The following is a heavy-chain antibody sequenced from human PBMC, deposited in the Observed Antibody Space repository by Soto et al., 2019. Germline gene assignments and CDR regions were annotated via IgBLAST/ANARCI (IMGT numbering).Heavy chain of an antibody. D-gene: IGHD3-3*01. CDR1: PYSFTSYW. V-gene: IGHV5-51*01. CDR2: MYPADSDT. Sequence: VASLKISCKASPYSFTSYWIGWVRQMHWKGLEWMGIMYPADSDTRYSASLLVQVTISADKSVSTAYLQWSSLKASATAMYYCARCVSVHPTWYYYGMDVWGQGTSLDVSS. CDR3: ARCVSVHPTWYYYGMDV. J-gene: IGHJ6*01.